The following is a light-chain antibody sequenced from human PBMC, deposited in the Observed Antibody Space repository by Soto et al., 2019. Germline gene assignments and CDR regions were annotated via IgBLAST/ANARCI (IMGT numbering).Light chain of an antibody. V-gene: IGLV1-44*01. CDR1: SSNIGSNT. J-gene: IGLJ1*01. CDR3: ATWADGLNSYV. CDR2: SNN. Sequence: QSVLTQPPSASGTPGQRVTISCSGSSSNIGSNTVSWYQQLPQRAPKLLIFSNNQRPSGVPDRFSGSKSGTSASLAISGLQSEDEADYYCATWADGLNSYVFGTGTSSPS.